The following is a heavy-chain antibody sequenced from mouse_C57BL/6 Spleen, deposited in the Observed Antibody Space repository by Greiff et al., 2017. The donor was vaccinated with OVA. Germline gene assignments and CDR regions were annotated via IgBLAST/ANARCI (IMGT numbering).Heavy chain of an antibody. CDR3: TRYQELYYAMDY. CDR2: IYPGNSDT. V-gene: IGHV1-5*01. CDR1: GYTFTSYW. J-gene: IGHJ4*01. Sequence: EVKVEESGTVLARPGASVKMSCKTSGYTFTSYWMHWVKQRPGQGLEWIGAIYPGNSDTSYNQKFKGKAKLTAVTSASTAYMELSSLTNEDSAVYYCTRYQELYYAMDYWGQGTSVTVSS.